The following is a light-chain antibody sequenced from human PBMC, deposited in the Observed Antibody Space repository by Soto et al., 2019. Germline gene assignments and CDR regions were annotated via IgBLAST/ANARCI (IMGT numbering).Light chain of an antibody. CDR2: IAS. J-gene: IGKJ4*01. CDR3: QQSKTFPLP. V-gene: IGKV1-12*01. Sequence: DIQMTQSPSSVSASVGDRVTITCRASQDINSWLTWYQQKPGKAPKVLIYIASRLQSGVPSRFSGRGSGTDFSLTISNLQPEDFATYFCQQSKTFPLPFGGGTKVEIK. CDR1: QDINSW.